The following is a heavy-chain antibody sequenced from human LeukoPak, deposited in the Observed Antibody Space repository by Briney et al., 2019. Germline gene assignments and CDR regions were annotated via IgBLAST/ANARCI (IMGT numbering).Heavy chain of an antibody. Sequence: GGSLRLPCVASAFTVSTNYMIWVRQAPGKGLEGVSLIYGDGSTYYADSVKGKVTISRDNSKNTVFLQMNSLGAEDTALYYCARVNYRAFSIWRQGPVVTVS. V-gene: IGHV3-66*01. D-gene: IGHD4-11*01. J-gene: IGHJ3*02. CDR1: AFTVSTNY. CDR2: IYGDGST. CDR3: ARVNYRAFSI.